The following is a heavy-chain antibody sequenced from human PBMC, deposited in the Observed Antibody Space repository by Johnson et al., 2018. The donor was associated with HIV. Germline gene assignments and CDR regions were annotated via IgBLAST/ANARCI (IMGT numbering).Heavy chain of an antibody. D-gene: IGHD1-26*01. CDR1: RFTFSSYG. Sequence: QVQLVESGGGLVQPGGSLRLSCAASRFTFSSYGMHWVRQAPGKGLKWVAVIWYDGSNKYYADSVKGRFTISRDNSKNTLYLQMNSLRAEDTAVYYCAKGGSYSDEWAFDIWGQGTMVTISS. J-gene: IGHJ3*02. V-gene: IGHV3-33*06. CDR3: AKGGSYSDEWAFDI. CDR2: IWYDGSNK.